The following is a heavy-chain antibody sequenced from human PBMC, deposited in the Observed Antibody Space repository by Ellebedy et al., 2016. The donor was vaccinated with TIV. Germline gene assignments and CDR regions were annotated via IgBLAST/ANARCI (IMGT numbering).Heavy chain of an antibody. Sequence: PGGSLRLSCAASGLTSNYWMDWVRQAPGKGLEWVAGIEYDGSEQHYVDSVKGRFTISRDNSKNSVSLQMNSLRPDDTAVYYCARGGFGGHTPLWGQGILVTVSS. CDR2: IEYDGSEQ. V-gene: IGHV3-7*03. CDR3: ARGGFGGHTPL. J-gene: IGHJ4*02. CDR1: GLTSNYW. D-gene: IGHD3-10*01.